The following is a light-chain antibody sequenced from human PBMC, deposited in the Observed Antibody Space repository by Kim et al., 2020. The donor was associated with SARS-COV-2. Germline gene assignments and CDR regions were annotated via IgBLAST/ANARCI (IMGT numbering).Light chain of an antibody. V-gene: IGLV1-40*01. Sequence: QSVLTQPPSVSGAPWQRVTISCTGSSSNIGAGYDVHWYQQLPGTAPKLLIYGNNNRPSGVPDRFSGSKSGTSASLAITGLQAEDEADYYCQSYDISLSGRWVFGGGTKLTVL. CDR3: QSYDISLSGRWV. J-gene: IGLJ3*02. CDR2: GNN. CDR1: SSNIGAGYD.